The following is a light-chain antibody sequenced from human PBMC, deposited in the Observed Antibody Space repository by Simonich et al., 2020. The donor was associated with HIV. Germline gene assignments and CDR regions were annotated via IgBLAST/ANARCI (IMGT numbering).Light chain of an antibody. CDR3: QQYYTPPWT. CDR2: WAS. CDR1: QSVLSSSNNKNY. V-gene: IGKV4-1*01. Sequence: DIVMTQSPDSLAVSLGERATINCKSSQSVLSSSNNKNYLAWFQQKPGQPPNLLIYWASPRESGVPDRFSGSGSGTDFTLTISSLQAEDVAVYYCQQYYTPPWTFGQGTKVEIK. J-gene: IGKJ1*01.